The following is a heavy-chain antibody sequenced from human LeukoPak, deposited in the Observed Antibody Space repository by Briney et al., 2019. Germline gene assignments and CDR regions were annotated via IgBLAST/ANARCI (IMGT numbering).Heavy chain of an antibody. D-gene: IGHD3-10*01. V-gene: IGHV4-31*03. Sequence: SETLSLTCTVSGGSISSGGYYWSWIRQHPGKGLEWLGYIYYSGSTYYNPSLRGRLTISVDTSKNQFSLKLSSVSAADTAVYYGAKRGGGYGSGSYYVFDYWGQGTLVTVSS. J-gene: IGHJ4*02. CDR1: GGSISSGGYY. CDR3: AKRGGGYGSGSYYVFDY. CDR2: IYYSGST.